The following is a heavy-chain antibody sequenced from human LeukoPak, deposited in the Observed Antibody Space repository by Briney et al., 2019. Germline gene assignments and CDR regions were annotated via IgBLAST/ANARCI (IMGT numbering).Heavy chain of an antibody. CDR3: ARDSGDYYFDY. Sequence: GGSLRLSCAASGFTVSSNYMSWVRQAPGKGLEWVSVIYSGGSTYYADSVKGRFTISRDNSKNTLYLQMNSLRAEDTAVYYCARDSGDYYFDYWGQGTLVTVSS. J-gene: IGHJ4*02. D-gene: IGHD4-17*01. CDR1: GFTVSSNY. V-gene: IGHV3-53*01. CDR2: IYSGGST.